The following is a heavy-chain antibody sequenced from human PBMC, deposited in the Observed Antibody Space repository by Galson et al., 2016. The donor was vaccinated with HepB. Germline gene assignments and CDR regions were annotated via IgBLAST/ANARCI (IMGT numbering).Heavy chain of an antibody. CDR1: GPTFSSYW. D-gene: IGHD3-3*01. Sequence: SLRLSCAASGPTFSSYWMSWVRQAPGKGLEWVSSISSSSFFIYYADTVKGRFTISRDNANNSLYLQMNSLRAEDTAVYYCARVAAKESWGNTILGVVSNWFDPWGQGTLVTVSS. V-gene: IGHV3-21*01. J-gene: IGHJ5*02. CDR2: ISSSSFFI. CDR3: ARVAAKESWGNTILGVVSNWFDP.